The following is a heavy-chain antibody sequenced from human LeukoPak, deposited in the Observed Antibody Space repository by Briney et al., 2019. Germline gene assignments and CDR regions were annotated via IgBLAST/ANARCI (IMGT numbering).Heavy chain of an antibody. D-gene: IGHD6-13*01. CDR3: AREGIAAAGTVGYFDY. CDR2: ISSSGSTI. CDR1: VFTFSSYE. J-gene: IGHJ4*02. Sequence: GGSLRLSCAASVFTFSSYEMNWVRQAPRKGLEWVSYISSSGSTIYYADSVKGRFTNSRDNAKNSLYLQMNSLRAEDTAVYYCAREGIAAAGTVGYFDYWGQGTLVTVSS. V-gene: IGHV3-48*03.